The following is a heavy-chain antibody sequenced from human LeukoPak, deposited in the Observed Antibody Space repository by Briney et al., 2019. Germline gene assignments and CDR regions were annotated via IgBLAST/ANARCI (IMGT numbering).Heavy chain of an antibody. J-gene: IGHJ5*02. CDR2: IIPIFGTA. Sequence: SVKVSCKASGGTFSSYAISWVRQAPGQGLEWTGGIIPIFGTANYAQKFQGRVTITTDESTSTAYMELSSLRSEDTAVYYCASLYSSSSNWFDPWGQGTLVTVSS. CDR1: GGTFSSYA. V-gene: IGHV1-69*05. CDR3: ASLYSSSSNWFDP. D-gene: IGHD6-6*01.